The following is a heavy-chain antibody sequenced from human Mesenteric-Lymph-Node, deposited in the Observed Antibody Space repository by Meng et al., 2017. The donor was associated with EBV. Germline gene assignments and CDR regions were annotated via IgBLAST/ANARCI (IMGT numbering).Heavy chain of an antibody. CDR2: INDSGST. Sequence: QVQLQESGPGLVKPSXXLXLTCGVSGGSISSVGFFWSWIRQPPGKGLEWIGYINDSGSTFFNPSLKSRVTISVDTSKNQFSLKLTSVTAADTAVYYCARGRDYADYLVYWGQGTLVTVSS. D-gene: IGHD4-17*01. J-gene: IGHJ4*02. CDR1: GGSISSVGFF. V-gene: IGHV4-30-4*01. CDR3: ARGRDYADYLVY.